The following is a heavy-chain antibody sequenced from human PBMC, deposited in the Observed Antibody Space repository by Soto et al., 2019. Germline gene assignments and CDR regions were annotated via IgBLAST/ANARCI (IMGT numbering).Heavy chain of an antibody. CDR1: GGCISSGGYY. CDR2: IYYSGST. J-gene: IGHJ4*02. V-gene: IGHV4-31*03. D-gene: IGHD2-2*01. Sequence: QVQLQESGPGLVKPSQSLSLTCTVSGGCISSGGYYWRWIRQHPGKGLEWIGYIYYSGSTYYNPSLKSRVTISVDTSKNQFSLKLSSVTAADTAVYYCAVVVPARFDYWGQGTLVTVSS. CDR3: AVVVPARFDY.